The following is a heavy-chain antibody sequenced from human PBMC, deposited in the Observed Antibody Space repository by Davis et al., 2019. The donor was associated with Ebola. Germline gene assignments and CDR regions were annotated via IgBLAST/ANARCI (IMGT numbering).Heavy chain of an antibody. J-gene: IGHJ3*02. CDR1: GGSISSYY. Sequence: MPGGSLRLSCTVSGGSISSYYWSWIRQPPGKGLEWIGYIYYSGSTNYNPSLKSRVTISVDTSKNQFSLKLSSVTAADTAVYYCARTSVAANDAFDIWGQGTMVTVSS. D-gene: IGHD2-15*01. CDR2: IYYSGST. CDR3: ARTSVAANDAFDI. V-gene: IGHV4-59*01.